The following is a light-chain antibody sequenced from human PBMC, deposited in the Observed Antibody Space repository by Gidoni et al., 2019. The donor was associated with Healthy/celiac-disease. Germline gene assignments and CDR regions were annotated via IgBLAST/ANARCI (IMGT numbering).Light chain of an antibody. CDR2: GAS. CDR1: QSVSSSY. Sequence: EIVFTQSPGTLSLSPGERATLSCRARQSVSSSYLAWYQQKPGQAPRLLIYGASSRATGIPDRFSGSGSGTDFTLTISRLEPEDFAVYYCQQYGSSPPWTFGQGTKVEIK. J-gene: IGKJ1*01. CDR3: QQYGSSPPWT. V-gene: IGKV3-20*01.